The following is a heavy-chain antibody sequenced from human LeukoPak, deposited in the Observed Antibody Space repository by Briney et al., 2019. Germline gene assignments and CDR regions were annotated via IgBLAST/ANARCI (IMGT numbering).Heavy chain of an antibody. CDR1: GYSISSGYY. D-gene: IGHD3-10*01. Sequence: SETLSLTCTVSGYSISSGYYWGWIRQPPGKGLEWIGSIYHSGSTYYNPSLKSRVTISVDTFKNQFSLKLSSVTAADTAVYYCARDREVRGVAHDAFDIWGQGTMVTVSS. J-gene: IGHJ3*02. CDR2: IYHSGST. CDR3: ARDREVRGVAHDAFDI. V-gene: IGHV4-38-2*02.